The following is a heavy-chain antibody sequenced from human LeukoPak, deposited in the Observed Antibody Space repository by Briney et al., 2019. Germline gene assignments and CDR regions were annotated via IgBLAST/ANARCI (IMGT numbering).Heavy chain of an antibody. D-gene: IGHD1-14*01. CDR3: ARDGNDGFDY. CDR2: IKQDESEK. J-gene: IGHJ4*02. V-gene: IGHV3-7*05. Sequence: PGGSLRLSCVAPGFTFSNYWMSWVRQAPGKGLEWVANIKQDESEKYYVDSVKGRFTISRDNAKNSLYLQMNSLRAEDTAVYYCARDGNDGFDYWGQGTLVTVSS. CDR1: GFTFSNYW.